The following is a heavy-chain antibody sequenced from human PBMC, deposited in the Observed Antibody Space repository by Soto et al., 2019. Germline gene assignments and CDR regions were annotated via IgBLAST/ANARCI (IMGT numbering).Heavy chain of an antibody. J-gene: IGHJ6*03. CDR3: ARGYGNSGLYYYMDV. V-gene: IGHV4-34*01. CDR1: GGSFSGYY. Sequence: QVQLQQWGAGLLKPSETLSLTCAVYGGSFSGYYWSWIRQPPGKGLEWIGEINHSGSTNYNPSLKSLVTISVDTSKNQFSLKLSSVTAADTAVYYCARGYGNSGLYYYMDVWGKGTTVTVSS. D-gene: IGHD5-12*01. CDR2: INHSGST.